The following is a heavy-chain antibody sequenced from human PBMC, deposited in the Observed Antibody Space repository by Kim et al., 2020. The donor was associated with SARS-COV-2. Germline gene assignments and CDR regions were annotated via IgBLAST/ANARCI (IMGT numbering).Heavy chain of an antibody. Sequence: APVKGRFTISRDDSKNTLYLQMNSLKTEDTAVYYCTTVEAAYYYYYGMDVWGQGTTVTVSS. V-gene: IGHV3-15*01. J-gene: IGHJ6*02. CDR3: TTVEAAYYYYYGMDV. D-gene: IGHD2-15*01.